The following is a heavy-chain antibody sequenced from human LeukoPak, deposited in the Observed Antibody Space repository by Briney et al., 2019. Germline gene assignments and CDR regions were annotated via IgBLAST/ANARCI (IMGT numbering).Heavy chain of an antibody. CDR1: GGSFSGYY. J-gene: IGHJ6*03. CDR2: IYYSGSP. V-gene: IGHV4-34*01. CDR3: ARTTEGGYTYGYFYYYYMDF. Sequence: SETLSLTCAVYGGSFSGYYWSWIRQPPRKGLEWIGSIYYSGSPYHNPSLKSRVTISVDTSKKQFSPKLTSVTAADTSVYYCARTTEGGYTYGYFYYYYMDFWGKGNTVTIFS. D-gene: IGHD5-18*01.